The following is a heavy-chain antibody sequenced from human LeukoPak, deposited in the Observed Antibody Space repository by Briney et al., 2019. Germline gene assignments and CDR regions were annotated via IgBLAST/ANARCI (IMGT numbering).Heavy chain of an antibody. CDR3: GRGYYDILGYYGMDV. V-gene: IGHV3-11*01. CDR1: GFTFSDYY. CDR2: ISSSGSTI. D-gene: IGHD3-9*01. Sequence: PGGSLRLSCAASGFTFSDYYMSWIRQAPGTGLEWVSYISSSGSTIYYADSVKGRFTISRDNAKNSLYLQMNSLRAEDTAVYCGGRGYYDILGYYGMDVWGQGTTVTVSS. J-gene: IGHJ6*02.